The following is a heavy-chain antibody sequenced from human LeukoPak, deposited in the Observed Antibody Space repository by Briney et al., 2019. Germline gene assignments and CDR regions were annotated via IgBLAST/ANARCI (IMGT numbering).Heavy chain of an antibody. CDR1: GFTFSDYS. D-gene: IGHD6-19*01. J-gene: IGHJ4*02. Sequence: GGSLRLSCAASGFTFSDYSMNWVRQAPGKGLEWISYISYSSSPIYYADSVKGRFTISRDNSKNTLYLQMNSLRAEDTAVYYCAKPLAVAGTYFDYWGQGTLVTVSS. CDR3: AKPLAVAGTYFDY. CDR2: ISYSSSPI. V-gene: IGHV3-48*01.